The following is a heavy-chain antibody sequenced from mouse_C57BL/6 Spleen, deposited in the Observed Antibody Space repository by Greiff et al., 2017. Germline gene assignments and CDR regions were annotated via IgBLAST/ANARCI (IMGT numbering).Heavy chain of an antibody. V-gene: IGHV1-78*01. CDR1: GYTFTDHT. J-gene: IGHJ1*03. Sequence: QVQLQQPDAELVKPGASVKISCKVSGYTFTDHTIHWMKQRPEQGLEWIGYIYPRDGSTKYNEKFKGKATLTADKSSSTAYMQLNSLTSEDSAVYFCARARIFYYGSSYWYFDVWGTGTTVTVSS. D-gene: IGHD1-1*01. CDR2: IYPRDGST. CDR3: ARARIFYYGSSYWYFDV.